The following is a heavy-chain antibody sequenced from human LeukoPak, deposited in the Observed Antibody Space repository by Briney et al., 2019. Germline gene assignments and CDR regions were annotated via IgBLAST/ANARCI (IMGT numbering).Heavy chain of an antibody. Sequence: GASVKVSCKASGYTFTIYAISWVRQAPGQGLEWMGGINAYNGNTDYAQKLQGRVTMTTDTSTSTAYMELRSLRSDDSAVYYCAREIRYSSSRYYYYYMDVWGKGTTVTVSS. J-gene: IGHJ6*03. D-gene: IGHD6-6*01. CDR2: INAYNGNT. CDR1: GYTFTIYA. V-gene: IGHV1-18*01. CDR3: AREIRYSSSRYYYYYMDV.